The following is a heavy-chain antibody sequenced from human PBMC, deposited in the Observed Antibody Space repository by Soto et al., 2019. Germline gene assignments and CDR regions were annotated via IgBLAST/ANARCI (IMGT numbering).Heavy chain of an antibody. CDR2: IWYDGSNK. V-gene: IGHV3-33*01. CDR3: ARDVDYGDYVGAFDI. D-gene: IGHD4-17*01. CDR1: GFTFSSYG. J-gene: IGHJ3*02. Sequence: VQLVESGGGVVQPGRSLRLSCAASGFTFSSYGMHWVRQAPGKGLEWVAVIWYDGSNKYYADSVKGRFTISRDNSKNTLYLLMNSLRAEDTAVYYCARDVDYGDYVGAFDIWGQGTMVTVSP.